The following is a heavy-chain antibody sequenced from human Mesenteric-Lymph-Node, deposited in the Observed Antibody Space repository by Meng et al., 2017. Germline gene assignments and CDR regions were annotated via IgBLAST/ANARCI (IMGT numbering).Heavy chain of an antibody. CDR1: GGSISSSSYY. V-gene: IGHV4-61*05. J-gene: IGHJ4*02. D-gene: IGHD2-21*01. Sequence: LRLQESGPGLVKPSETLSLTCTVSGGSISSSSYYWAWIRQPPGEGLEWIGYIYYSGNTRYNPSLKSRVSISVDTSKNQFSLNLNSMTAADTAVYYCASFDHIPRRNYFDYWGQGTLVTVSS. CDR3: ASFDHIPRRNYFDY. CDR2: IYYSGNT.